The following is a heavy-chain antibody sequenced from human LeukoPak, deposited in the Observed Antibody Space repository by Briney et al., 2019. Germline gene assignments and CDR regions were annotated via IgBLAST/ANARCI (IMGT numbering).Heavy chain of an antibody. Sequence: SQSLSPTCALAGDTVPTNSAAWDWIMQSPSRGLEWLARTDYRSKWYNNYAVSVKSRITINPDTSKNQFSLQLNSVTPEDTAAYYCARAGGDSWYFDYWGQGTLVTVSS. J-gene: IGHJ4*02. CDR3: ARAGGDSWYFDY. CDR1: GDTVPTNSAA. CDR2: TDYRSKWYN. D-gene: IGHD2-21*02. V-gene: IGHV6-1*01.